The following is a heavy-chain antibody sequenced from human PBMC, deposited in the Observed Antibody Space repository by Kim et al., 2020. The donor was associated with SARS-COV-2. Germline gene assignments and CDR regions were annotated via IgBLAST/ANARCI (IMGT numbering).Heavy chain of an antibody. J-gene: IGHJ4*02. CDR1: GYTFTSYA. CDR2: INAGNGNT. V-gene: IGHV1-3*01. Sequence: ASVKVSCKASGYTFTSYAMHWVRQAPGQRLEWMGWINAGNGNTKYSHKFQGRVTITRDTSASTAYMELSSLRSEDTAVYYCARAFCGGDCYLGWDFDYWGQGTLVTVSS. CDR3: ARAFCGGDCYLGWDFDY. D-gene: IGHD2-21*01.